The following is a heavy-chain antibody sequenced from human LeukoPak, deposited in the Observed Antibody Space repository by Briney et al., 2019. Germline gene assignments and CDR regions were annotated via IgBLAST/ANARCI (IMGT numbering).Heavy chain of an antibody. V-gene: IGHV3-30-3*01. J-gene: IGHJ4*02. CDR2: ISYDGSNK. D-gene: IGHD3-10*01. CDR3: ARDPQLYGSGSLYFGY. Sequence: EGSLRLSCAASGFTFSSYAMHWVRQAPGKGLEWVAVISYDGSNKYYADSVKGRFTISRDNSKNTLYLQMNSLRAEDTAVYYCARDPQLYGSGSLYFGYWGQGTLVTVSS. CDR1: GFTFSSYA.